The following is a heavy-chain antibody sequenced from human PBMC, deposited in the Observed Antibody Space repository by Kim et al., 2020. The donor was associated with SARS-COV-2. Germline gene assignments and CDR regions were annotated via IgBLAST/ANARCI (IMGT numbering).Heavy chain of an antibody. Sequence: SVEGRFTITRDNAKNTLYLQMNSLRAEDTAVYYCARDSLSVTMIVGGFDYWGQGTLVTVSS. D-gene: IGHD3-22*01. J-gene: IGHJ4*02. CDR3: ARDSLSVTMIVGGFDY. V-gene: IGHV3-74*01.